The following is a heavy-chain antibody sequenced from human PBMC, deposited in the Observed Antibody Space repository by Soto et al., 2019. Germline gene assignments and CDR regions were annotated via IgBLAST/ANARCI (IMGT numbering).Heavy chain of an antibody. CDR3: ARHAVHSSGCIDY. CDR1: GGSISSSSYY. J-gene: IGHJ4*02. V-gene: IGHV4-39*01. CDR2: IYYSGST. Sequence: SETLSLTCTVSGGSISSSSYYWGWIRQPPGKGLEWIGSIYYSGSTYYNPSLKSRVTISVDTSKNQFSLKLSSVTAADTAVYYCARHAVHSSGCIDYWGQGTLVTVSS. D-gene: IGHD6-19*01.